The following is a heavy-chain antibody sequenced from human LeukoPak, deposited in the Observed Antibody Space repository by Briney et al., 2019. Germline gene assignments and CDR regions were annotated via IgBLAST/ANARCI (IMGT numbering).Heavy chain of an antibody. CDR1: GFTFSSYA. Sequence: GGSLRLSCAASGFTFSSYAMHWVRQAPGKGLEWVAVISYDGSNKYYADSVKGRFTISRDNSKNTLYLQMNSLRAEDTAVYYCAKGGRYSTYYWGQGTLVTVSS. CDR3: AKGGRYSTYY. D-gene: IGHD6-13*01. V-gene: IGHV3-30*04. CDR2: ISYDGSNK. J-gene: IGHJ4*02.